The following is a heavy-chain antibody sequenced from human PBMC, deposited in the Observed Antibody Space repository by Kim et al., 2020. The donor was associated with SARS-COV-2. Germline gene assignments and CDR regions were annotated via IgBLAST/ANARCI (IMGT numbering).Heavy chain of an antibody. CDR1: GDSISSSNYY. CDR3: ARQAVAYTWSWFDY. J-gene: IGHJ4*01. CDR2: FYYTGST. Sequence: SETLSLTCTVSGDSISSSNYYWDWIRQPSGKGLEWIASFYYTGSTYYNPSLKSRVTVSVDTSKNQVSLNLFSVTAADTAVYYCARQAVAYTWSWFDYWGQGTRVTVSS. D-gene: IGHD2-8*02. V-gene: IGHV4-39*01.